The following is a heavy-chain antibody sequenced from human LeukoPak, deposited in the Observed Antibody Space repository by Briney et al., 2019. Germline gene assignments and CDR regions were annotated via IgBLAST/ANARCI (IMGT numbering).Heavy chain of an antibody. CDR3: AKDIGVAAAGYFDY. J-gene: IGHJ4*02. Sequence: QPGRSLRLSCAASGFTFDDYAMHWVRQAPGKGLEWVSGISWNSGSIGYADSVKGRFTISRDNAKNSLYLQMNSLRAEDVALYYCAKDIGVAAAGYFDYWGQGTLVTVSS. CDR1: GFTFDDYA. V-gene: IGHV3-9*03. D-gene: IGHD6-13*01. CDR2: ISWNSGSI.